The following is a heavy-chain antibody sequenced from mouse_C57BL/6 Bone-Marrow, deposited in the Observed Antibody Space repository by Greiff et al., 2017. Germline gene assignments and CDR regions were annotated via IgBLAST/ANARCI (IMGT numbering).Heavy chain of an antibody. Sequence: VQLQQSGTVLARPGASVKMSCKTSGYTFTSYGMHWVKQRPGQGLEWIGAIDPGNSDTTYNQKFKGKAILTAVTSASTAYMELSSLTDEDSAVYYGTRSRWGMYYWGRGTSVTVTS. D-gene: IGHD1-1*02. CDR2: IDPGNSDT. CDR3: TRSRWGMYY. CDR1: GYTFTSYG. V-gene: IGHV1-5*01. J-gene: IGHJ4*01.